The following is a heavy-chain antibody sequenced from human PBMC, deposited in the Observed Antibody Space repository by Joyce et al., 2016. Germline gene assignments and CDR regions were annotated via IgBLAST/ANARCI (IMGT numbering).Heavy chain of an antibody. D-gene: IGHD6-19*01. V-gene: IGHV4-39*01. J-gene: IGHJ4*02. CDR3: ARQAVTGPEIDF. CDR2: VPRRGTS. CDR1: GGSIDDSSSY. Sequence: QLQLKESGPGLVKPSETLSLTCTVSGGSIDDSSSYRGWIRQSPGKVLEWIGTVPRRGTSYYSPSLKSRVTVSTELSKNQFSLRLTSVNAADTAIYYCARQAVTGPEIDFWGQGTLVTVS.